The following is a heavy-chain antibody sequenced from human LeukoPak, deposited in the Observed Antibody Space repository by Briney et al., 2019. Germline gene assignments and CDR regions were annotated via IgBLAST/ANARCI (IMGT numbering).Heavy chain of an antibody. D-gene: IGHD6-19*01. J-gene: IGHJ4*02. Sequence: GGSLRLSCAASDFTFSSYAMSWVRKAPGKGLEWASAISDSGGRTYYADSVKGRFTISRDNSKNTLYLQMSSLRAEDTAVYYCAKGFGYNSGWGYRFTYWGQGTLVTVSS. CDR3: AKGFGYNSGWGYRFTY. CDR2: ISDSGGRT. CDR1: DFTFSSYA. V-gene: IGHV3-23*01.